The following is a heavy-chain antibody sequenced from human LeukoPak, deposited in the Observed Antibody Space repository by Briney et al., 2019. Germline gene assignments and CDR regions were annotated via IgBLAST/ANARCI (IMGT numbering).Heavy chain of an antibody. CDR2: IWYDGSNK. CDR1: GFTFSSYG. J-gene: IGHJ4*02. D-gene: IGHD6-19*01. CDR3: AKEQYSSGWYNFDY. V-gene: IGHV3-33*06. Sequence: GRSLGLPCAASGFTFSSYGMHWVRQAPGKGLEWVAVIWYDGSNKYYADSVKGRFTISRDNSKNTLYLQMNSLRAEDTAVYYCAKEQYSSGWYNFDYWGQGTLVTVSS.